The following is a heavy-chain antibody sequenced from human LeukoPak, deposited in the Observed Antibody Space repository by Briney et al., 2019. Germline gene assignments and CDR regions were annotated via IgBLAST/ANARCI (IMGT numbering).Heavy chain of an antibody. D-gene: IGHD5-24*01. CDR1: GFTFSSYS. CDR2: ISSSSSYI. V-gene: IGHV3-21*01. J-gene: IGHJ6*03. CDR3: ARAAGRDGYNFNYYYMDV. Sequence: PGGSLRLSCAASGFTFSSYSMNWVRQAPGKGLEGVSSISSSSSYIYYADSVKGRFTISRDNAKNSLYLQMNSLRAEDTAVYYCARAAGRDGYNFNYYYMDVWGKGTTVTVSS.